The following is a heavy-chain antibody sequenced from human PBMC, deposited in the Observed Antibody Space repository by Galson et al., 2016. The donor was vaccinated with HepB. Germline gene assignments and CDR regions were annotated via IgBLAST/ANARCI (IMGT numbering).Heavy chain of an antibody. CDR2: MSGSGDDT. CDR1: GFTFAGYA. CDR3: AKDLGTRGNYYYYGMDV. J-gene: IGHJ6*02. Sequence: SLRLSCAASGFTFAGYAMSWVRQAPGKGLEWVSAMSGSGDDTYYADPVLGRFSISRDNFRNTLYLQMNSLRVEDTAVYYCAKDLGTRGNYYYYGMDVWGQGTTVTVSS. D-gene: IGHD2-15*01. V-gene: IGHV3-23*01.